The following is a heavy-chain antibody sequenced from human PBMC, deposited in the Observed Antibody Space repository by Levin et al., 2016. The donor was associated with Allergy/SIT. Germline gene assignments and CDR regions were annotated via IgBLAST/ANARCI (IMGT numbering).Heavy chain of an antibody. J-gene: IGHJ4*02. CDR2: IKADGSDN. Sequence: GESLKISCAASGFTFSNYWMTWIRQAPGKGLEWVANIKADGSDNYYVDSVKGRVTISRDNAKNSLYLQMSSLRAEDTAVYFCAIWDVSTTGANDYWGQGTLVTVSS. CDR3: AIWDVSTTGANDY. D-gene: IGHD5/OR15-5a*01. CDR1: GFTFSNYW. V-gene: IGHV3-7*03.